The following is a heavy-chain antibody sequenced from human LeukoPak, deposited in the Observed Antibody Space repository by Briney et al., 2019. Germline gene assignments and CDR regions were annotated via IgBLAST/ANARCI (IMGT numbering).Heavy chain of an antibody. CDR2: ISAYNGNT. J-gene: IGHJ2*01. V-gene: IGHV1-18*01. CDR1: GYTFTSYG. D-gene: IGHD3-22*01. CDR3: ARVRTDSSGYHWYFDL. Sequence: ASVTVSCKASGYTFTSYGISWVRQAPGQGLAWMGWISAYNGNTNYAQKLQGRVTMTTDTSTSTAYMELRSLRSDDTAVYYCARVRTDSSGYHWYFDLWGRGTLVTVSS.